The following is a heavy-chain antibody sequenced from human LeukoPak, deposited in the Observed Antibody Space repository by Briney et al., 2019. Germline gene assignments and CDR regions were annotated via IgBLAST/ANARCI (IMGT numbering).Heavy chain of an antibody. CDR1: GLIVSSNY. J-gene: IGHJ3*02. CDR2: IYSAGSI. Sequence: PGGSLRLSCVASGLIVSSNYMTWVRQAPGKGLEWVSIIYSAGSIDYADSVKGRFTISRDNSKNTVYLQMNNVTGADTAVYYCAREGRGTDAFDIWGQGTTVTVSS. V-gene: IGHV3-66*01. D-gene: IGHD3-16*01. CDR3: AREGRGTDAFDI.